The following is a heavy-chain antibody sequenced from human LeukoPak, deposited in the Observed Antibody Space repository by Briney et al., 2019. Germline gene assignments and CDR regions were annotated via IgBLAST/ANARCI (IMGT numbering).Heavy chain of an antibody. J-gene: IGHJ4*02. CDR3: AKNEERIAAAGPPGY. V-gene: IGHV3-23*01. Sequence: GGSLRLSCAASGFTVSSNYMSWVRQAPGKGLEWVSAISGSGGSTYYADSVKGRFTISRDNSKNTLYLQMNSLRAEDTAVYYCAKNEERIAAAGPPGYWGQGTLVTVSS. D-gene: IGHD6-13*01. CDR2: ISGSGGST. CDR1: GFTVSSNY.